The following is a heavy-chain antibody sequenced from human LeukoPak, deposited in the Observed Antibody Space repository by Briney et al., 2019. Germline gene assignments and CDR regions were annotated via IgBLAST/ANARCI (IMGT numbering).Heavy chain of an antibody. D-gene: IGHD6-13*01. J-gene: IGHJ4*02. CDR3: AREVAGVAAAGGGSDY. CDR1: GYTFTSYG. V-gene: IGHV1-18*01. CDR2: ISAYNGNT. Sequence: ASVKVSCKASGYTFTSYGISWARQAPGQGLEWMGWISAYNGNTNYAQKLQGRVTMTTDTSTSTAYMELRSLRSDDTAVYYCAREVAGVAAAGGGSDYWGQGTLVTVSS.